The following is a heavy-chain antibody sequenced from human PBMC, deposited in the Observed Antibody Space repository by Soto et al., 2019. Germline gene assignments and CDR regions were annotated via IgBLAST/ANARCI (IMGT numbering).Heavy chain of an antibody. J-gene: IGHJ3*02. D-gene: IGHD3-9*01. Sequence: QVQLVQSGAEVKKPGSSVKVSCKASGGTFSSYAISWVRQAPGQGLEWMGGIIPIFGTANYAQKFQGRVTITADESTSTAYMELSRLRSEDTAVYYCARAVLRYFDWLFPDAFDIWGQGTMVTVSS. CDR3: ARAVLRYFDWLFPDAFDI. V-gene: IGHV1-69*01. CDR1: GGTFSSYA. CDR2: IIPIFGTA.